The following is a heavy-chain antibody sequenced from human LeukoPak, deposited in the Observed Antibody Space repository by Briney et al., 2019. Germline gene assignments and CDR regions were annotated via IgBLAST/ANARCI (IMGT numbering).Heavy chain of an antibody. J-gene: IGHJ3*02. D-gene: IGHD1-26*01. CDR3: AGIPVLKRGSLGAFDI. CDR1: GGSISSYY. V-gene: IGHV4-4*09. CDR2: IYTSGST. Sequence: SETLSLTCTVSGGSISSYYWSWIRQPPGKGLEWIGYIYTSGSTNYNPSLKSRVTISVDTSKNQFSLKLNSVTAADTAVYYCAGIPVLKRGSLGAFDIWGQGTMVTVSS.